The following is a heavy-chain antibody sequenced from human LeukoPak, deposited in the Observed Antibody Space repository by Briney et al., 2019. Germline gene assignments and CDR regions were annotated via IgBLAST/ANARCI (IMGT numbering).Heavy chain of an antibody. CDR2: ISGSGSNT. D-gene: IGHD1-26*01. Sequence: GGSLRLSCAATGFTFSSDAMTWVRQVPGKGLEWVSSISGSGSNTHYADSVKGRFTISRDNPQNTLYLQMNSLRAEDAAIYYCANFGIMRSTRKYWGQGTLVTVSS. CDR3: ANFGIMRSTRKY. J-gene: IGHJ4*02. CDR1: GFTFSSDA. V-gene: IGHV3-23*01.